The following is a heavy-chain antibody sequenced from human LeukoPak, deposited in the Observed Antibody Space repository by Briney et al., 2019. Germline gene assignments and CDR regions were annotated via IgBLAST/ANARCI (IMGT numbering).Heavy chain of an antibody. CDR2: IDYSGST. CDR1: GGSISSNDYY. J-gene: IGHJ4*02. D-gene: IGHD3-22*01. V-gene: IGHV4-30-4*08. CDR3: AIDRLDTSGYYSTFDY. Sequence: SQTLSLTCTVSGGSISSNDYYWSWIRQPPGKGLEWIGYIDYSGSTYYNPSLKSRVTISLDTTKNQFSLRLTSVTAADTAVYYCAIDRLDTSGYYSTFDYWGRGTLVTVSS.